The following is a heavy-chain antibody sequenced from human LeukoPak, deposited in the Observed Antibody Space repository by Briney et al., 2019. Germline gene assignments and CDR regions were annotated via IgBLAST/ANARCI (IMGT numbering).Heavy chain of an antibody. V-gene: IGHV3-21*01. J-gene: IGHJ3*02. CDR3: ARDAKGAFDI. CDR1: GFTFSSYS. Sequence: GGSLRLSCAASGFTFSSYSMNWVRQAPGKGLEWVSSISSSSSYIYYADSVKGRFTISRDSAKNSLYLQMNSLRAEDTAVYYCARDAKGAFDIWGQGTMVTVSS. CDR2: ISSSSSYI.